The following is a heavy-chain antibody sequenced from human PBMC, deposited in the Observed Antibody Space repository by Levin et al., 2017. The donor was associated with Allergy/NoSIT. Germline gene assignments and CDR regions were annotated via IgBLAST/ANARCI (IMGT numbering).Heavy chain of an antibody. V-gene: IGHV3-9*01. Sequence: SLKISCAASGFTFDDYAMHWVRQAPGKGLEWVSGISWNSGSIGYADSVKGRFTISRDNAKNSLYLQMNSLRAEDTALYYCAKDGSGYDLEYYFDYWGQGTLVTVSA. J-gene: IGHJ4*02. D-gene: IGHD5-12*01. CDR1: GFTFDDYA. CDR3: AKDGSGYDLEYYFDY. CDR2: ISWNSGSI.